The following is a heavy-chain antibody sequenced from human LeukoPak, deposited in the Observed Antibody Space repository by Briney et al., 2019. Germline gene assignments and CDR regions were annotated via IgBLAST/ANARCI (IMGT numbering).Heavy chain of an antibody. Sequence: GASVKVSCKVSGYTLTELSMHWVRQAPGKGLEWMGGFDPEDGETIYAQKFQGRVTMTEDTSTDTAYMELSSLRSEDTAVYYCATDFGEAMVRGVITPRAFDYWGQGTLVTVSS. CDR1: GYTLTELS. D-gene: IGHD3-10*01. V-gene: IGHV1-24*01. J-gene: IGHJ4*02. CDR3: ATDFGEAMVRGVITPRAFDY. CDR2: FDPEDGET.